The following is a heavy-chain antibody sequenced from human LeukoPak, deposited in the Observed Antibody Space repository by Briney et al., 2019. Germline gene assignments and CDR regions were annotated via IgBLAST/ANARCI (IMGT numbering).Heavy chain of an antibody. CDR2: IYHSGST. CDR1: GGSISSSNW. D-gene: IGHD6-6*01. V-gene: IGHV4-4*02. J-gene: IGHJ4*02. CDR3: ARIRYSSSQYFDY. Sequence: SETLSLNCAVSGGSISSSNWWSWVRQPPGKGLEWIGEIYHSGSTNYNPSLKSRVAISVDKSKNQFSLKPSSVTAADTAVYYCARIRYSSSQYFDYWGQGTLVTVSS.